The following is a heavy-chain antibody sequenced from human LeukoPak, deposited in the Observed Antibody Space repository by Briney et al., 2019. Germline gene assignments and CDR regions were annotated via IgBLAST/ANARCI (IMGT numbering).Heavy chain of an antibody. CDR1: GFTFSSYA. CDR2: ISGSGGST. V-gene: IGHV3-23*01. Sequence: GGSLRLSCAASGFTFSSYAMSWVRQAPGKGLEWVSAISGSGGSTYYADSVKGRFTISRDNSKNTLYLQMNSLRAEDTAVYYCAKDQEQLLWFGGLLFAFDIWGQGTMDTVSS. D-gene: IGHD3-10*01. J-gene: IGHJ3*02. CDR3: AKDQEQLLWFGGLLFAFDI.